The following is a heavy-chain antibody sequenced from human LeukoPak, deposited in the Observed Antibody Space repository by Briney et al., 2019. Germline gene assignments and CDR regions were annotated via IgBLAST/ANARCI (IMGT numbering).Heavy chain of an antibody. V-gene: IGHV4-59*01. CDR2: IYYSGST. J-gene: IGHJ3*02. D-gene: IGHD3-3*01. CDR1: GGSISSYY. CDR3: ARDRYGSGYHAFDI. Sequence: SETLSLTCTVSGGSISSYYWSWIRQPPGKGLEWIGYIYYSGSTNYNPSLKSRVTISVDTSKNQFSLKLSSVTAADTAVYYCARDRYGSGYHAFDIWGQGTMVTVSS.